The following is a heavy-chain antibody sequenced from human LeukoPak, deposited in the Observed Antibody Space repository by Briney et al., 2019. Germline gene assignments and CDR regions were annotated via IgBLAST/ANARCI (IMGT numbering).Heavy chain of an antibody. D-gene: IGHD1-14*01. Sequence: GGSLRLSCAASGFTFTSYGMIWVRQAPGKGLEWVGGISGRGSNTYYADCAKGRFTSSRDYSKRTVYLQMNSLRAEDTAVYYWAKDGEPHYYMDVLGKGTTVTVSS. J-gene: IGHJ6*03. CDR3: AKDGEPHYYMDV. CDR2: ISGRGSNT. V-gene: IGHV3-23*01. CDR1: GFTFTSYG.